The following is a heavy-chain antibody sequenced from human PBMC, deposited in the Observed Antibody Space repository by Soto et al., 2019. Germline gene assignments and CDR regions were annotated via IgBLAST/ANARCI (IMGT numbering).Heavy chain of an antibody. J-gene: IGHJ4*02. CDR3: ATPYYYNH. CDR2: ITSNSDHI. CDR1: GFMFSAYT. Sequence: PGGSLRLSCAASGFMFSAYTMSWVRQAPGKGLEWLSSITSNSDHIDYADSMRGRFTVSRDNARKSLYLQMDSLGAEDTGVYYCATPYYYNHWGPGTLVTVSS. V-gene: IGHV3-21*01.